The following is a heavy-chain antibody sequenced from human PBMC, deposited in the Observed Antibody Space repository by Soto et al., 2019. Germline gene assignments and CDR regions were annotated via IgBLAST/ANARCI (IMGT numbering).Heavy chain of an antibody. CDR2: IYWDDDK. CDR3: AHRGYMYGNWDHGYFDC. D-gene: IGHD5-18*01. J-gene: IGHJ4*02. CDR1: GFSLTTSGVG. Sequence: QITLKESGPTRVRPTQPLALTCTFSGFSLTTSGVGVGWIRKTPGKALEWLAVIYWDDDKRYSPSLKSRLTITKDTSKNQVVLTMADMDPVDTATYFCAHRGYMYGNWDHGYFDCWGQGTLVTVSS. V-gene: IGHV2-5*02.